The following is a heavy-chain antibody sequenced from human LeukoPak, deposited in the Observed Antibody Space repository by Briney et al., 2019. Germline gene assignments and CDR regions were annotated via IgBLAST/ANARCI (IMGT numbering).Heavy chain of an antibody. CDR3: ASWNGGLNAFDI. D-gene: IGHD1-1*01. J-gene: IGHJ3*02. V-gene: IGHV4-39*07. Sequence: SETLSLTCTVSRGSVNSNSYYWGWIRQPPGKGLEWIGTIYYSGNTYYNPSLESRVTISVDTSKNQFSLKLRSVTAADTAVYYCASWNGGLNAFDIWGQGTMVTVSS. CDR2: IYYSGNT. CDR1: RGSVNSNSYY.